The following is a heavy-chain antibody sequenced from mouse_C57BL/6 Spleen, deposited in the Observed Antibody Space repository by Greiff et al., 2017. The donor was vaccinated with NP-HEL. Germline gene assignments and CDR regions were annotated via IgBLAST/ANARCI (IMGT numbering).Heavy chain of an antibody. V-gene: IGHV1-81*01. CDR2: IYPRSGNT. CDR3: ARFGITTVVGLDY. Sequence: QVQLKESGAELARPGASVKLSCKASGYTFTSYGISWVKQRTGQGLEWIGEIYPRSGNTYYNEKFKGKATLTADKSSSTAYMELRSLTSEDSAVYFCARFGITTVVGLDYWGQGTTLTVSS. D-gene: IGHD1-1*01. CDR1: GYTFTSYG. J-gene: IGHJ2*01.